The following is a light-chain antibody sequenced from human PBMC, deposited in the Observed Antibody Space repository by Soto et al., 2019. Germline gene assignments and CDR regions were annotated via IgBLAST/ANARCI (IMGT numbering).Light chain of an antibody. Sequence: EIVMTQSPATLSVSPGARATLSCRASQSVSSNLAWYQQKHGQAPRLLIYGASTRATGIPARFSGSGSGTELTITISSLQSEDCEVYDCQQYNNWPQTFGQGTKVDIK. CDR3: QQYNNWPQT. J-gene: IGKJ1*01. CDR1: QSVSSN. V-gene: IGKV3-15*01. CDR2: GAS.